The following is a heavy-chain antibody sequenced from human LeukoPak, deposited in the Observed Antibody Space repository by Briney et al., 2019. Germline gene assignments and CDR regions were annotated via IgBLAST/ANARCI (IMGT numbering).Heavy chain of an antibody. J-gene: IGHJ5*02. CDR2: TGGSGRSA. V-gene: IGHV3-23*01. Sequence: PGESLRLSCVASGFSFTSSWMTWVRQAPGKGLEWVSVTGGSGRSAYYADSVKGRFTISRDFSKNTIYLQMNSLRGEDTALYYCVKDAPLATAGFDPWGQGTLVTVSS. CDR3: VKDAPLATAGFDP. CDR1: GFSFTSSW.